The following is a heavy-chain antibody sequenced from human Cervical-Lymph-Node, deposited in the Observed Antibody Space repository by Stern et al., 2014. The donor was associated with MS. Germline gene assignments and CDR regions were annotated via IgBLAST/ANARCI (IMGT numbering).Heavy chain of an antibody. Sequence: VQLVESGAEVKKPGSSVKVSCKASGGTFSNYATSWVRQPPGQGLEWMGGIVPLFGKPNYAQKFQGRVTITADESPSTAYMDLSSLRSEDTAVYYCASPLTATSVPFGYYGMDVWGQGTTVTVS. V-gene: IGHV1-69*01. J-gene: IGHJ6*02. D-gene: IGHD4-17*01. CDR1: GGTFSNYA. CDR2: IVPLFGKP. CDR3: ASPLTATSVPFGYYGMDV.